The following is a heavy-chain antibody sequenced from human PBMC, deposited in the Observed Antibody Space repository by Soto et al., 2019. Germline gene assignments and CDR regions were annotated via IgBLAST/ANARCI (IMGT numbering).Heavy chain of an antibody. CDR3: ARDGGWIAAAGDYYYGMDV. Sequence: SVEVTCKPSGYTFTGYYMHWVRQAPGQGLEWMGWINPNSGNTNYAQKLQGRVTMTTDTSTSTAYMELRSLRSDDTAVYYCARDGGWIAAAGDYYYGMDVWGQGTTVTVSS. CDR2: INPNSGNT. J-gene: IGHJ6*02. D-gene: IGHD6-13*01. V-gene: IGHV1-18*04. CDR1: GYTFTGYY.